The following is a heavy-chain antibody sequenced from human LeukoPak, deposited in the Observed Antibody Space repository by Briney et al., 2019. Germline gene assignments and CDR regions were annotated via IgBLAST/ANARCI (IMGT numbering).Heavy chain of an antibody. V-gene: IGHV1-18*01. J-gene: IGHJ5*02. D-gene: IGHD2-8*01. CDR1: AYTFTDYA. CDR3: SRGYCTNSLCYNNWFDP. Sequence: ASVKVSCKSSAYTFTDYAISWVRQAPGQGLELMGWISVYNGNRNNAEKVHGRVAMTTATSTTTAYLELQRKRPNDKAVYDYSRGYCTNSLCYNNWFDPWGQGTLVTVSS. CDR2: ISVYNGNR.